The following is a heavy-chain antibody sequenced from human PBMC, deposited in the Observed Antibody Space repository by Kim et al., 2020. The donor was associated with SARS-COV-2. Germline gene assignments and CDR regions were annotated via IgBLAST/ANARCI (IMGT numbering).Heavy chain of an antibody. J-gene: IGHJ5*02. V-gene: IGHV1-46*02. CDR3: VRANVGSGVSTLLGP. D-gene: IGHD3-10*01. CDR1: GYKFDDYY. Sequence: ASVKVSCKASGYKFDDYYIHWVRQARGQGLHWMGVVDPSGDITSYAEEFQGRIVLTTDVSTATVDLELRGLTPEDTAVYFCVRANVGSGVSTLLGPWGQGTRVTVSS. CDR2: VDPSGDIT.